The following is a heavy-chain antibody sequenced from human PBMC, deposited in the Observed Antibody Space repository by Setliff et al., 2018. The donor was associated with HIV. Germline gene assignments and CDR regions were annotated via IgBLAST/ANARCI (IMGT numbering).Heavy chain of an antibody. CDR3: VMFGVSSG. CDR1: GFTFSRYW. J-gene: IGHJ4*02. Sequence: PGESLKISCVASGFTFSRYWMHWVRQAPGQGLVWVSGINNDTTTMTYADSVKGRFSISRDNTKNTLYLQMNGLRGEDTAVYYCVMFGVSSGWGQGTQVTVSS. D-gene: IGHD3-16*01. V-gene: IGHV3-74*01. CDR2: INNDTTTM.